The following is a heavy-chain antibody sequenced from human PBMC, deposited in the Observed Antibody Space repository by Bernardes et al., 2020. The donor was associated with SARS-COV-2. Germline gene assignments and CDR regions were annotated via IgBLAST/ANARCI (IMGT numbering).Heavy chain of an antibody. CDR2: INHTGLT. Sequence: SETLSLTRAVYGGSFSDYYWTWVRQPPGKGLEWIGEINHTGLTQYNPSLKSRVTISLDTSKKQFSLSLTSVTAADTAVYYCARGRVTIFGVLVVLPAAGPLDFWGQGTLVTVSS. J-gene: IGHJ4*02. CDR1: GGSFSDYY. V-gene: IGHV4-34*01. CDR3: ARGRVTIFGVLVVLPAAGPLDF. D-gene: IGHD3-3*01.